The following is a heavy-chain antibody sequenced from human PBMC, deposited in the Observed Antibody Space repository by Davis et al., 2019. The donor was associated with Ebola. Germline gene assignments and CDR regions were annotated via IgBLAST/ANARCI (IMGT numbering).Heavy chain of an antibody. CDR2: IYWDDDK. CDR1: GFSLSTRGVG. CDR3: AHRIGYFNWFDP. J-gene: IGHJ5*02. V-gene: IGHV2-5*02. D-gene: IGHD2/OR15-2a*01. Sequence: SGPTLVKPTQTLTLTCTFSGFSLSTRGVGVGWIRQPPRKALEWLALIYWDDDKRYSPSLKSRLTITKDTSKNQVVLTMTNMDPVDTATYYCAHRIGYFNWFDPWGQGTLVTVSS.